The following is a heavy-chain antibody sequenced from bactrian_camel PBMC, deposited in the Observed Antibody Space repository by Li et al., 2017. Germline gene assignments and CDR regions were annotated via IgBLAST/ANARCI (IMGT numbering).Heavy chain of an antibody. CDR2: INSDGTT. D-gene: IGHD2*01. CDR1: GFTFDEED. V-gene: IGHV3-1*01. J-gene: IGHJ7*01. Sequence: LRLSCTASGFTFDEEDMGWYRQAPRKERKLVSTINSDGTTSYVDSVKGRFTISRDNAKNTLYLQLNSLKTEDTAMYYCAKTRRYYSGGSYFPDMDYWGKGTQVTVS.